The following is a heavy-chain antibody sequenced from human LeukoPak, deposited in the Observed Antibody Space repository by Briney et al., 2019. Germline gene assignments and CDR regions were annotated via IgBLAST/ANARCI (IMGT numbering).Heavy chain of an antibody. CDR1: GVSISSYY. CDR3: ARGDYYGSGTNWFDP. J-gene: IGHJ5*02. CDR2: IYYSGST. D-gene: IGHD3-10*01. Sequence: SETLSLTCTVSGVSISSYYWSWIRQPPGKGLEWIGYIYYSGSTNYNPSLKSRVTISVDTSKNQFSLKLSSVTAADTAVYYCARGDYYGSGTNWFDPWGQGTLVTVSS. V-gene: IGHV4-59*01.